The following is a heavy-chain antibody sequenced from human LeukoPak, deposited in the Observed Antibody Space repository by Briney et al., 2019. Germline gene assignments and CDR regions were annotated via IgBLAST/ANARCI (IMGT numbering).Heavy chain of an antibody. J-gene: IGHJ4*02. CDR2: IKQDGSEK. CDR1: GLTCSRDW. Sequence: RRTLRLSCAASGLTCSRDWMSGVREAPGKRLEWVANIKQDGSEKYYVYSVKGRFTISRDNAKNSLYLQMNRLRAEDTAVYYCARDRNDYGDRLLDYWGQGTLVTVSS. V-gene: IGHV3-7*01. CDR3: ARDRNDYGDRLLDY. D-gene: IGHD4-17*01.